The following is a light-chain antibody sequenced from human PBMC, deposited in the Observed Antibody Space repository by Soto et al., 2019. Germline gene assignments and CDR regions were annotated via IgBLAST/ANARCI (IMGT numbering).Light chain of an antibody. Sequence: QSALTQPASVSGSPGQSITISCTGTSSDVGGYNYVSWYQQHPGKASKLMIYEVSNRPSGVSNRFSGSKSGNTASLTISGLQADDEAVYYCSSYTISSTRYVFGTGTKLTVL. CDR3: SSYTISSTRYV. CDR1: SSDVGGYNY. V-gene: IGLV2-14*01. J-gene: IGLJ1*01. CDR2: EVS.